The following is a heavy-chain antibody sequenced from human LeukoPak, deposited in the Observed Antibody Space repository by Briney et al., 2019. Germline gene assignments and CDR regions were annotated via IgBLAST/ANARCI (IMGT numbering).Heavy chain of an antibody. V-gene: IGHV1-46*01. CDR3: AREWIQLWTYYYYGMDV. CDR1: GYTFTGYY. CDR2: INPSGGST. J-gene: IGHJ6*02. Sequence: ASVKVSCTASGYTFTGYYMHWVRQAPGQGLEWMGIINPSGGSTSYAQKFQGRVTMTRDTSTSTVYMELSSLRSEDTAVYYCAREWIQLWTYYYYGMDVWGQGTTVTVSS. D-gene: IGHD5-18*01.